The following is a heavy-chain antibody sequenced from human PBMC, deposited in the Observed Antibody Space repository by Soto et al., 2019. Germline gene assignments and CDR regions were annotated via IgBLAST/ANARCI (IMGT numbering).Heavy chain of an antibody. D-gene: IGHD3-22*01. Sequence: SETLSLTCAVSGYSISSGYYWGWLRQPPGKGLEWIGSIYHSGSTYYNPSLKSRVTISVDTSKNQFSLKLSYVTAADTGVYYCARDGHYYSSGYWYWGQGTLVTVSS. J-gene: IGHJ4*02. CDR2: IYHSGST. CDR3: ARDGHYYSSGYWY. CDR1: GYSISSGYY. V-gene: IGHV4-38-2*02.